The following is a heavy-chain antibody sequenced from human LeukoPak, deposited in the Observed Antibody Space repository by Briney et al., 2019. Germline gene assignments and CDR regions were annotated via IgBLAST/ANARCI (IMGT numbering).Heavy chain of an antibody. CDR3: ARGGFSHGFDV. Sequence: PGGSLRLSCAAPGFTFRSYWIHWVRQAPGKGLVWVGRIDNDGSDTIYADSVKGRFTVSRDNAKDTLYLQMNSLRAEDTAVYFCARGGFSHGFDVWGQGTVVTVSS. CDR1: GFTFRSYW. D-gene: IGHD5-12*01. J-gene: IGHJ3*01. V-gene: IGHV3-74*01. CDR2: IDNDGSDT.